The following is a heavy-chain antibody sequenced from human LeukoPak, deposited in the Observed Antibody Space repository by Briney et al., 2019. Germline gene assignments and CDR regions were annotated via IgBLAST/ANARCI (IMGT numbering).Heavy chain of an antibody. CDR3: ARLSQIVAFDI. J-gene: IGHJ3*02. CDR1: GGSFSGYY. V-gene: IGHV4-34*01. Sequence: PSETLSLTCAVYGGSFSGYYWSWIRQPPGKGLEWIGEINHSGSTNYNPSLKSRVTISVDTSKNQFSLKLSSVTAADTAVYYCARLSQIVAFDIWGQGTMVTVS. CDR2: INHSGST. D-gene: IGHD6-6*01.